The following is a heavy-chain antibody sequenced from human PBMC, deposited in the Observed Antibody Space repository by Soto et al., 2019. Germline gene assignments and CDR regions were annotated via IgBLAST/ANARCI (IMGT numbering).Heavy chain of an antibody. J-gene: IGHJ6*02. V-gene: IGHV3-30*18. CDR2: ISYDGSNK. CDR3: AKEIDRGVAPYYYYYGMDV. D-gene: IGHD2-15*01. CDR1: GFTFSSYG. Sequence: GGSLRLSCAASGFTFSSYGMHWVRQAPGKGLEWVAVISYDGSNKYYADSVKGRFTISRDNSKNTLYLQMNSLRAEDTAVYYCAKEIDRGVAPYYYYYGMDVWGQGTTVTVS.